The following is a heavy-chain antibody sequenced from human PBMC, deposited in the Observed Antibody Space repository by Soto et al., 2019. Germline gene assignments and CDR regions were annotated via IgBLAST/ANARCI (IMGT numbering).Heavy chain of an antibody. CDR3: ARERGYSYVRDGMDV. J-gene: IGHJ6*02. CDR2: INAGNGNT. Sequence: VASVKVSCKASGYTFTSYAMHWVRQAPGQRLEWMGWINAGNGNTKYSQKFQGRVTITRDTSASTAYMELSSLRSEDTAVYYCARERGYSYVRDGMDVWGQGTTVTVSS. V-gene: IGHV1-3*01. CDR1: GYTFTSYA. D-gene: IGHD5-18*01.